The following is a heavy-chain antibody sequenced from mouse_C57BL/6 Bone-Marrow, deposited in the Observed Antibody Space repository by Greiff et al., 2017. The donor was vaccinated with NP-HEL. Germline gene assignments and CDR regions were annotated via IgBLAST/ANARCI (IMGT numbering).Heavy chain of an antibody. CDR1: GFTFSSYG. Sequence: EVNLVDSGGDLVKPGGSLKLSCAASGFTFSSYGMSWVRQTPDKRLEWVATISSGGSYTYYPDSVKGRFTISRDNAKNTLYLQMSSLKSEDTAMYYCARHGKGYAMDYWGQGTSVTVSS. V-gene: IGHV5-6*01. CDR3: ARHGKGYAMDY. CDR2: ISSGGSYT. J-gene: IGHJ4*01.